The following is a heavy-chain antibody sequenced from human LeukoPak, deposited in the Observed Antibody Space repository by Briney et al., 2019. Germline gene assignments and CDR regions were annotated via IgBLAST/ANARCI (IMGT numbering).Heavy chain of an antibody. D-gene: IGHD1-26*01. V-gene: IGHV3-74*01. Sequence: GGSLRLSCAASGFTFSDYWMHWVRQAPGKGLVWVSRINGDGTSTRYADSVKGRFTISRDNAKNTLYLQMNSLSAEDPAVYYCAKLVGATTGIDYWGQGTLVTVSS. CDR1: GFTFSDYW. CDR3: AKLVGATTGIDY. J-gene: IGHJ4*02. CDR2: INGDGTST.